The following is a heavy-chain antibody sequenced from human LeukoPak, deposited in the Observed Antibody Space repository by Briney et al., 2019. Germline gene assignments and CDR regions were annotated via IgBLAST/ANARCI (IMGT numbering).Heavy chain of an antibody. Sequence: GGSLRLSCAASGFTFDDYAMHWVRQAPGKGLEWVSGISWNSGSIGYADSVKGRFTISRDNAKNSLYLQMNSLRAEDTALYYCAKGPEGFSSGFAGGWFDPWGQGTLVTVSS. CDR1: GFTFDDYA. J-gene: IGHJ5*02. CDR2: ISWNSGSI. V-gene: IGHV3-9*01. CDR3: AKGPEGFSSGFAGGWFDP. D-gene: IGHD6-19*01.